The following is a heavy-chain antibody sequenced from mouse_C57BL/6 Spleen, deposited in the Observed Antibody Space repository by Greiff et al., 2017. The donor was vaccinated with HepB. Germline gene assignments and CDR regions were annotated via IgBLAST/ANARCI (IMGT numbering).Heavy chain of an antibody. CDR1: GYTFTSYW. V-gene: IGHV1-53*01. CDR2: INPSNGGT. CDR3: ARPGYYGSRGYYAMDY. Sequence: QVQLQQPGTELVKPGASVKLSCKASGYTFTSYWMHWVKQRPGQGLEWIGNINPSNGGTNYNEKFKSKATLTVDKSSSTAYMQLSSLTSEDSAVYYCARPGYYGSRGYYAMDYWGQGTSVTVSS. D-gene: IGHD1-1*01. J-gene: IGHJ4*01.